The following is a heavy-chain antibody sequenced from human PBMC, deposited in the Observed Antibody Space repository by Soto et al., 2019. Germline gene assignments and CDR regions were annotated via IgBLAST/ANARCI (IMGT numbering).Heavy chain of an antibody. V-gene: IGHV4-61*01. CDR1: GGSVSIDNYY. CDR3: ARRKYDSDSSGYPFDY. Sequence: QVQLQESGPGLVKPSETLSLTCTVSGGSVSIDNYYWSWIRQPPGKGLEWIGYVYHTESTNYNPSLKSRVTISIDTSKNQCSLRLSSVTAADTAVYHCARRKYDSDSSGYPFDYWGQGTLVTVSP. D-gene: IGHD3-22*01. J-gene: IGHJ4*02. CDR2: VYHTEST.